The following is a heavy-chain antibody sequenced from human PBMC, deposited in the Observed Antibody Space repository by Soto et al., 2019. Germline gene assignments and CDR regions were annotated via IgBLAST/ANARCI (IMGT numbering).Heavy chain of an antibody. V-gene: IGHV6-1*01. J-gene: IGHJ6*03. Sequence: SQTLSLTCDISGDSVSSNSAGWNWIRQTPSRGLEWLGRTYYRSKWYNNYAVSVKSRVSVNPDTAKNQFSLQLNSVTPEDTAVYYCARGSWDDVSGHYYMDVWGTGTTVTVSS. CDR1: GDSVSSNSAG. CDR2: TYYRSKWYN. D-gene: IGHD1-1*01. CDR3: ARGSWDDVSGHYYMDV.